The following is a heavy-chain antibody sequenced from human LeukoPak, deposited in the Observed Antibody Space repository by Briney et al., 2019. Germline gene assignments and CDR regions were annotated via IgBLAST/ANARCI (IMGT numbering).Heavy chain of an antibody. CDR1: GFTFSSYA. CDR3: ARDVNYYDSSGYSPAFDI. J-gene: IGHJ3*02. V-gene: IGHV3-30*01. CDR2: ISYDGSNK. Sequence: QTGGSLRLSCAASGFTFSSYAMHWVRQAPGKGLEWVAVISYDGSNKSYADSVKGRFTISRDNSKNTLYQQMNSLRAEDTAVYYCARDVNYYDSSGYSPAFDIWGQGTMVTVSS. D-gene: IGHD3-22*01.